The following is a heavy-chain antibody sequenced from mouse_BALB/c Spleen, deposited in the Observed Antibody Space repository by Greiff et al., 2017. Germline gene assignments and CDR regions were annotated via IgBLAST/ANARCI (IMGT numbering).Heavy chain of an antibody. CDR3: AREDYYGSSPYYYAMDY. V-gene: IGHV5-9-4*01. D-gene: IGHD1-1*01. CDR2: ISSGGSYT. CDR1: GFTFSSYA. J-gene: IGHJ4*01. Sequence: EVHLVESGGGLVKPGGSLKLSCAASGFTFSSYAMSWVRQSPEKRLEWVAEISSGGSYTYYPDTVTGRFTISRDNAKNTLYLEMSSLRSEDTAMYYCAREDYYGSSPYYYAMDYWGQGTSVTVSS.